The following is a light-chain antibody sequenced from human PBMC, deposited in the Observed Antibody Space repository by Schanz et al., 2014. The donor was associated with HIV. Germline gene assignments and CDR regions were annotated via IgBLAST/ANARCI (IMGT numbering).Light chain of an antibody. CDR3: SSHAGSDKFGI. J-gene: IGLJ2*01. CDR1: SSDVGGYNY. Sequence: QSALTQPASVSGSPGQSITISCTGTSSDVGGYNYVSWYQQRPGKAPKLIIYDVTKRPSGVPDRFSGSKSGSTASLTVSGLQPEDEADYYCSSHAGSDKFGIFGGGTKLTVL. CDR2: DVT. V-gene: IGLV2-8*01.